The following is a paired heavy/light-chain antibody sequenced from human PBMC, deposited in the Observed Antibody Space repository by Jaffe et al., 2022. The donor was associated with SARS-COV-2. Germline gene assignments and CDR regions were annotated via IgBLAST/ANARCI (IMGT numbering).Heavy chain of an antibody. CDR1: GFTFSNAW. CDR3: TTDLTSHLLHYYDSSEYYRGPFDY. CDR2: IKSKTDGGTT. J-gene: IGHJ4*02. D-gene: IGHD3-22*01. Sequence: EVQLVESGGGLVKPGGSLRLSCAASGFTFSNAWMSWVRQAPGKGLEWVGRIKSKTDGGTTDYAAPVKGRFTISRDDSKNTLYLQMNSLKTEDTAVYYCTTDLTSHLLHYYDSSEYYRGPFDYWGQGTLVTVSS. V-gene: IGHV3-15*01.
Light chain of an antibody. CDR2: AAS. J-gene: IGKJ3*01. Sequence: DIQMTQSPSSLSASVGDRVTITCRASQGISNYLAWYQQKPGKVPKLLIYAASTLQSGVPSRFSGSGSGTDFTLTISSLQPEDVATYYCQKYNSAPPSTFGPGTKVDIK. CDR1: QGISNY. V-gene: IGKV1-27*01. CDR3: QKYNSAPPST.